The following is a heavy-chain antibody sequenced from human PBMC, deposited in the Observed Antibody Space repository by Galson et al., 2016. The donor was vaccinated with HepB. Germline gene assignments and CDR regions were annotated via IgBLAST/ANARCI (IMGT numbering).Heavy chain of an antibody. D-gene: IGHD4/OR15-4a*01. CDR1: MR. Sequence: MRVSWIRQPPGKALEWLARIHWDDDKFYSTSLKTRLTISKDTSKNQVVLTMTNVDPLDTATYYCARTWDGACDYWGQGTLVTVSS. CDR3: ARTWDGACDY. V-gene: IGHV2-70*04. J-gene: IGHJ4*02. CDR2: IHWDDDK.